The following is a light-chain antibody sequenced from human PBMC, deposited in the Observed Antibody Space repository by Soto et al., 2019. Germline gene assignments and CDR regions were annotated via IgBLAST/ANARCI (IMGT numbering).Light chain of an antibody. Sequence: DIQMTQSPSSLSASVGDGVTVTCRASQTISTYLNWYQQKPGQAPKLLIYDATRLQTGVPSRFSGRGYGTEYTLRISSLQPEDFASYYCQQTYSTPPWTFGQGTTVEIK. J-gene: IGKJ1*01. CDR1: QTISTY. CDR3: QQTYSTPPWT. CDR2: DAT. V-gene: IGKV1-39*01.